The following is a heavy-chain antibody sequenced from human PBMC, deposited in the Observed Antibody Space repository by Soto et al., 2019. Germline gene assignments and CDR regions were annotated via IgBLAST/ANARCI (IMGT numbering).Heavy chain of an antibody. Sequence: QVQLVQSGPEVKKPGASVKVSCKASGYTFTNHGISWVRQAPGQGLEWVGWISPYSGNTTSAENFFDRVTMTTDTSTKTAYLELRSLRSDDTAVYYCARDHGLAWAVRPANYYYAMDVWGQGTTVTVSS. V-gene: IGHV1-18*04. CDR3: ARDHGLAWAVRPANYYYAMDV. D-gene: IGHD6-6*01. CDR2: ISPYSGNT. CDR1: GYTFTNHG. J-gene: IGHJ6*02.